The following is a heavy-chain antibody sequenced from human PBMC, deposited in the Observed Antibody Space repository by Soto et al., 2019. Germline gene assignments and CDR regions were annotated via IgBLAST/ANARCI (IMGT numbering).Heavy chain of an antibody. Sequence: QVQLQESGPGLVKPSETLSLTCTVSGGSISSYYWSWIRQPPGKGLEWIGYIYYSGSTKYNPSLKSRVTISVDTSKNRFSLRLSSVTAADTAVYYCAGVWGGAFDFWGQGTMVTVSS. CDR3: AGVWGGAFDF. CDR2: IYYSGST. J-gene: IGHJ3*01. D-gene: IGHD3-10*01. CDR1: GGSISSYY. V-gene: IGHV4-59*01.